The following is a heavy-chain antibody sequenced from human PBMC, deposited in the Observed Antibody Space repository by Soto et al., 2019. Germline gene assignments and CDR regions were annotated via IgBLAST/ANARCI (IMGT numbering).Heavy chain of an antibody. V-gene: IGHV2-5*02. D-gene: IGHD3-3*01. CDR1: GFSLTTSGVG. Sequence: QITLNESGPTVVKPTETLTLTCTFSGFSLTTSGVGVGWVRQSPGKAPEWLAFIYWDDDKRYSTSLKSRLTITKDTCKNQVFLTMANVDPADTATYYCAHRVLRAVFGLVTTTAIYFDFWGQGTPVVVSS. J-gene: IGHJ4*02. CDR3: AHRVLRAVFGLVTTTAIYFDF. CDR2: IYWDDDK.